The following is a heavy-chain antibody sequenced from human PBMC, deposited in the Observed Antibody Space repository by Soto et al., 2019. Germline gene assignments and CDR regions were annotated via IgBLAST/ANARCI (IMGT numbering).Heavy chain of an antibody. V-gene: IGHV4-59*01. CDR2: IYYSGST. J-gene: IGHJ3*02. Sequence: PSETLSLTCTVSGGSISSYYWSWIRQPPGKGLEWIGYIYYSGSTNYNPSLESRVTISVDTSKNQSSLKLSSVTAADTAVYYCARALILTGYYIHDAFDIWGQGTMVTVS. CDR3: ARALILTGYYIHDAFDI. CDR1: GGSISSYY. D-gene: IGHD3-9*01.